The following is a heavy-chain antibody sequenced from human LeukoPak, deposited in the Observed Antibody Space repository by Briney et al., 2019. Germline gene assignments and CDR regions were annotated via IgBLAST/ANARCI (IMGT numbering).Heavy chain of an antibody. V-gene: IGHV4-59*02. CDR3: ARGSGRYYYYGVDV. J-gene: IGHJ6*02. CDR2: IYYSGTTSGNT. Sequence: SETLSLTCTVSGGSVSSSYWSWIRQPPGKGLEWIGHIYYSGTTSGNTNYNPSLKSRVTIAIDTSKNQFSLQVRSVTAADTAVYYCARGSGRYYYYGVDVWGQGTTVAVSS. D-gene: IGHD7-27*01. CDR1: GGSVSSSY.